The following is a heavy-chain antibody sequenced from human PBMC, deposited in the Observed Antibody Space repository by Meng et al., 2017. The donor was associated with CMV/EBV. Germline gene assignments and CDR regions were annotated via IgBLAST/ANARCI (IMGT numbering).Heavy chain of an antibody. Sequence: QVPLQQWGGGLLKPSGTLFLTCAVYGGSFSGYYWSWIRQPPGKGLEWIGEINHSGSTNYNPSLKSRVTISVDTSKNQFSLKLSSVTAADTAVYYCARESMVRGEDWGQGTLVTVSS. CDR2: INHSGST. CDR1: GGSFSGYY. V-gene: IGHV4-34*01. D-gene: IGHD3-10*01. CDR3: ARESMVRGED. J-gene: IGHJ4*02.